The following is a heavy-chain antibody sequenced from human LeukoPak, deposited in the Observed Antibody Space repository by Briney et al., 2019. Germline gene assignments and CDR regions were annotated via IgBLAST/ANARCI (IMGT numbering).Heavy chain of an antibody. Sequence: GGSLRLSCAASGFTFSSYALSWVRQAPGKGLEWVSTISGSGSGGSTYYADSVKGRFTISRDNSKDTLYLQMNSLRAEDTAVYYCTKLLAVTNSYYFNYWGQGTLVTVSS. CDR1: GFTFSSYA. CDR3: TKLLAVTNSYYFNY. D-gene: IGHD6-19*01. V-gene: IGHV3-23*01. J-gene: IGHJ4*02. CDR2: ISGSGSGGST.